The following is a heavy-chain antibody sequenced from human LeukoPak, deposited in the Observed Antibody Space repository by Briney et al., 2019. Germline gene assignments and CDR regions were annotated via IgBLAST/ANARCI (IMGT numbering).Heavy chain of an antibody. CDR1: GYTFTTYA. CDR3: ASSGSGWYVAINY. J-gene: IGHJ4*02. V-gene: IGHV1-3*01. D-gene: IGHD6-19*01. Sequence: VASVKVSCKASGYTFTTYAMHWVRQAPGQRLEWMGWINAGNGNTKYSQKFQDRVTITRDTSASTAYMELSSLTSEDTAVYYCASSGSGWYVAINYWGQGTLVTVSS. CDR2: INAGNGNT.